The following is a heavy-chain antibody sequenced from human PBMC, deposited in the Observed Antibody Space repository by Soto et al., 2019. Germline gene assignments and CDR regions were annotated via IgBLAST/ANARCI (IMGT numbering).Heavy chain of an antibody. J-gene: IGHJ4*02. CDR3: ASLHGDYDYFDY. D-gene: IGHD4-17*01. Sequence: SETLSLTCTVSGGSISSYYWSWIRQPPGKGLEWIGYIYYSGSTNYNPSLKSRVTISVDTSKNQFSLKLSSVTAADTAVYYCASLHGDYDYFDYWGQGTLVTVSS. CDR2: IYYSGST. CDR1: GGSISSYY. V-gene: IGHV4-59*08.